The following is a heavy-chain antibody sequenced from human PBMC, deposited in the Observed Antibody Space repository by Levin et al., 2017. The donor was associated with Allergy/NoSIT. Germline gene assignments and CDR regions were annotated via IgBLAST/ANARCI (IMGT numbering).Heavy chain of an antibody. CDR3: ARDVVRGVVGGLDS. CDR1: GGSISSYY. J-gene: IGHJ4*02. Sequence: SETLSLTCTVSGGSISSYYWSWIRQPPGKGLEWIAYIYYSGSTNSNPSLKSRVTISVDTSKNQFSLKLSSVTAADTAVDYCARDVVRGVVGGLDSWGQGTLVTVSS. CDR2: IYYSGST. D-gene: IGHD3-10*01. V-gene: IGHV4-59*01.